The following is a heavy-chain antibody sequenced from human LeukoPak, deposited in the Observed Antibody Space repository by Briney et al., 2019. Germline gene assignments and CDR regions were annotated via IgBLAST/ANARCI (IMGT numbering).Heavy chain of an antibody. CDR2: INNDGSST. D-gene: IGHD4-11*01. Sequence: PGGSLRLSCAASGFTFSSYWMHWVRQAPGKGLVWVSRINNDGSSTPYADSVKGRFTISRDNAKNTLYLQMNSLRAEDTAVYYCARSNHGCHDHWGQGTLVTVSS. CDR1: GFTFSSYW. J-gene: IGHJ4*02. CDR3: ARSNHGCHDH. V-gene: IGHV3-74*01.